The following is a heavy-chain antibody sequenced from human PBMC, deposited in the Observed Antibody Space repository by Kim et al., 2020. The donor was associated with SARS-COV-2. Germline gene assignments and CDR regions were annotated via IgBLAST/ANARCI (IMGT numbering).Heavy chain of an antibody. J-gene: IGHJ4*02. D-gene: IGHD1-7*01. CDR3: ARGRRNYDLFDY. Sequence: SETLSLTCAVSGGSISSGPYYWRWIRQPPGKGLECIGYIYYSGSTKYNPSLKSRVTMSEDTSNNQFSLKLSSVTAADTAVYYCARGRRNYDLFDYWGQGTLVTVSS. CDR1: GGSISSGPYY. V-gene: IGHV4-61*01. CDR2: IYYSGST.